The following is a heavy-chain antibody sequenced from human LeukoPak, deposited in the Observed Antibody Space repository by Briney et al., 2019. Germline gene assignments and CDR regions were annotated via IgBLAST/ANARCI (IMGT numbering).Heavy chain of an antibody. D-gene: IGHD6-19*01. CDR1: GGTFSSYA. V-gene: IGHV1-69*13. J-gene: IGHJ5*02. CDR3: ARDPAATAVAGTVSGWFDP. CDR2: IIPIFGTA. Sequence: AASVKVSCKASGGTFSSYAISWVRQAPGQGLEWMGGIIPIFGTANYAQKFQGRVTITADESTSTAYMELSSLRSEDTAVYYCARDPAATAVAGTVSGWFDPWGQGTLVTVSS.